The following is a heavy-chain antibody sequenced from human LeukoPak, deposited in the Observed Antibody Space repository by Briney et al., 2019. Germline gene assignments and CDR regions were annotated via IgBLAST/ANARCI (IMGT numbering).Heavy chain of an antibody. CDR3: VRDFNTVTTAYLQH. Sequence: GGSLRLSCVASGLTFITSSMNSVRQAPGRGLEWVSSIRSSSRPRYYAASVKGRYTISRDDAKNSGYLQMNILRAEETAVYYCVRDFNTVTTAYLQHWGQGTLVTVSS. V-gene: IGHV3-21*01. CDR1: GLTFITSS. CDR2: IRSSSRPR. D-gene: IGHD4-17*01. J-gene: IGHJ1*01.